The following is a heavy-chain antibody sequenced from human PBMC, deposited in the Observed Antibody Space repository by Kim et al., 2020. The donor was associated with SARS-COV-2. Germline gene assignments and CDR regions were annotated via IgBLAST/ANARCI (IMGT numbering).Heavy chain of an antibody. CDR1: GGSISSSSYY. Sequence: SETLSLTCTVSGGSISSSSYYWGWIRQPPGKGLEWIGSIYYSGSTYYNPSLKSRVTISVDTSKNQFSLKLSSVTAADTAVYYCATLATYYYGSGSYYSPSHYYGMDVWGQGTTVTVSS. CDR3: ATLATYYYGSGSYYSPSHYYGMDV. J-gene: IGHJ6*02. V-gene: IGHV4-39*01. D-gene: IGHD3-10*01. CDR2: IYYSGST.